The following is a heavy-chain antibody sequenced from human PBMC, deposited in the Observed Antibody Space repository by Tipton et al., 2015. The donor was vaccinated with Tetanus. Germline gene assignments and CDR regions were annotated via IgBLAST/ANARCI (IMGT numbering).Heavy chain of an antibody. Sequence: TLSLTCAVYGGSFSGYYWNWIRQPPGKGLEWIGEINHRGGTMYNPSLKSRVTISGDTSRNQFSLNLTSVTAADTAVYYCASLPKHWLAPRGAPWGQGTLVTVSS. CDR3: ASLPKHWLAPRGAP. CDR2: INHRGGT. CDR1: GGSFSGYY. J-gene: IGHJ5*02. D-gene: IGHD6-19*01. V-gene: IGHV4-34*01.